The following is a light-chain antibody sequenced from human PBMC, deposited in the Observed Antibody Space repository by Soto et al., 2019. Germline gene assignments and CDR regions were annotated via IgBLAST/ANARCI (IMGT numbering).Light chain of an antibody. J-gene: IGKJ1*01. V-gene: IGKV3-20*01. Sequence: EIVFTQSPFTLSLCACERSTLSFFASQSVSSSYLAWYQQKPGQAPRLLIYGASSRATGIPDRFSGSGSGTDFTLTISRLEPEDFAVYYCQQYGSSLWTFGQGTKVDIK. CDR1: QSVSSSY. CDR3: QQYGSSLWT. CDR2: GAS.